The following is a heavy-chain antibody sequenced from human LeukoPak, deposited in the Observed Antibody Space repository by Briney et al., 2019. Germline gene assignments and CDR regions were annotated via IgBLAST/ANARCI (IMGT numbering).Heavy chain of an antibody. D-gene: IGHD3-10*01. J-gene: IGHJ5*02. CDR3: AREDGVGSVLLWFGELTSEENWFDP. V-gene: IGHV1-3*02. CDR2: SNAGNGNT. Sequence: ASVKVSCKASGYTYTSYAMHWVRQAPGQRLEWMGWSNAGNGNTKYSQEFQGRVTMTRDTSTSTVYMELSSLRSEDTAVYYCAREDGVGSVLLWFGELTSEENWFDPWGQGTLVTVSS. CDR1: GYTYTSYA.